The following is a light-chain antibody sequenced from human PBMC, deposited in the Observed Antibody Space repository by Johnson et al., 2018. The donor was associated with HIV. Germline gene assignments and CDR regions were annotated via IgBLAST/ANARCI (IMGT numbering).Light chain of an antibody. V-gene: IGLV1-51*01. J-gene: IGLJ1*01. CDR3: GTWDSSLNAYV. Sequence: QSVLTQPPSVSAAAGQKVTISCSGSSSNIGNNYVSWYKQFPGTVPKLLIYDNNKRPSGIPDRVSGSKSGTSATLGITGLQTGDEADYYCGTWDSSLNAYVFGTGTKVTVV. CDR2: DNN. CDR1: SSNIGNNY.